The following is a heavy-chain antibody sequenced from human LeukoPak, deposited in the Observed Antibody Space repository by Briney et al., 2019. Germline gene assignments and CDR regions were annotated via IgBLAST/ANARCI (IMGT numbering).Heavy chain of an antibody. CDR1: GFNFNIYA. CDR2: IVGSGGGT. D-gene: IGHD3-22*01. V-gene: IGHV3-23*01. J-gene: IGHJ4*02. Sequence: GASLRLSCAASGFNFNIYAMNWVRQAPGKGLEWVSGIVGSGGGTYYADSVKGRFTISRDNSKNTLYLQMSSLRAEDTAVYYCAKGAHTMILVVVESWGQGTLVTVSS. CDR3: AKGAHTMILVVVES.